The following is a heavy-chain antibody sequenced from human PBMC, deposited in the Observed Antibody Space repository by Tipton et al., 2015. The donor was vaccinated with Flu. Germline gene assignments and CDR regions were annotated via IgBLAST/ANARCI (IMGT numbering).Heavy chain of an antibody. CDR3: ASVSYDFWSGYYTLDY. J-gene: IGHJ4*02. CDR2: IYYSGST. CDR1: GGSISSGGYY. Sequence: TLSLTCTVSGGSISSGGYYWSWIRQHPGKGLEWIGYIYYSGSTYYNPSLKSRVTISVDTSKNQFSLKLSSVTAADTAVYYCASVSYDFWSGYYTLDYWGQGTLVTVSS. D-gene: IGHD3-3*01. V-gene: IGHV4-31*03.